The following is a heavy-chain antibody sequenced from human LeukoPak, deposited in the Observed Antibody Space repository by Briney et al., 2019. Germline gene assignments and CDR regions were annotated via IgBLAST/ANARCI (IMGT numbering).Heavy chain of an antibody. D-gene: IGHD5-24*01. J-gene: IGHJ4*02. CDR2: TSGYNGDI. Sequence: ASVKVSSKASGYTFTNYGINWVRQAPGQGLEWMGWTSGYNGDINYAQRLQGRVTMTTDTTTSTAYMELRSLSPDDTAVYYCARVLSREGYFDYWGQGTLVTVSS. CDR3: ARVLSREGYFDY. V-gene: IGHV1-18*01. CDR1: GYTFTNYG.